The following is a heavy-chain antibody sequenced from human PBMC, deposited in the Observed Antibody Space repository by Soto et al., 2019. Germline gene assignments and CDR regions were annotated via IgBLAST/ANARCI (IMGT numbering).Heavy chain of an antibody. CDR3: ARGYIAVAGTKQFYYYYGMDV. J-gene: IGHJ6*02. Sequence: PSETLSLTCAVYGGSFSGYYWSWIRRPPGRGLEWIGEINHSGSTNYNPSLKSRVTISVDTSKNQFSLKLSSVTAADTAVYYCARGYIAVAGTKQFYYYYGMDVWGQGTTVTVSS. CDR2: INHSGST. CDR1: GGSFSGYY. V-gene: IGHV4-34*01. D-gene: IGHD6-19*01.